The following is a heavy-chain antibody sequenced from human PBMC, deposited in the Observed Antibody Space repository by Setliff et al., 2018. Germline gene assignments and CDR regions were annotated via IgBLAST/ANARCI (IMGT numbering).Heavy chain of an antibody. V-gene: IGHV1-2*02. J-gene: IGHJ5*02. CDR3: ARGQRGNYDFWSGYSNWFDP. CDR2: INPNSGNT. D-gene: IGHD3-3*01. CDR1: GYTFTGYY. Sequence: ASVKVSCKASGYTFTGYYMHWVRQAPGQGLEWMGWINPNSGNTNYAQKLQGRVTMTTDTSTSTAYMELSSLRSEDTAVYYCARGQRGNYDFWSGYSNWFDPWGQGTLVT.